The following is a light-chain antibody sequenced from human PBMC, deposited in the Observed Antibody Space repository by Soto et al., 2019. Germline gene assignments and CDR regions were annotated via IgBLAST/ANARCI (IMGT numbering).Light chain of an antibody. Sequence: IVLTQSPGTLSLSPLERSTLSCISSQSVGSGYLAWYQQKPGQAPRLLIYGASIRATGIPDRFTGSGSGTHFTLTISRLEPEDFALYYCQQYTTSPFTFGPGTKVDIK. V-gene: IGKV3-20*01. CDR2: GAS. CDR1: QSVGSGY. J-gene: IGKJ3*01. CDR3: QQYTTSPFT.